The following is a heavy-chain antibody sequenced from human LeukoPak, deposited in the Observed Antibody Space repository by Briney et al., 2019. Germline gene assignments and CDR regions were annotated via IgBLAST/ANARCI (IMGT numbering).Heavy chain of an antibody. CDR1: GFTFRSYW. J-gene: IGHJ1*01. Sequence: GGSLRLSCAASGFTFRSYWMSWVRQAPGKGLEWVANIRQDGNEKYYVDSVKGRLTISRDNAKNSLYLQMNSLRAEDSAVYYCATRGEYFQHWGQGTLVTVSS. CDR3: ATRGEYFQH. V-gene: IGHV3-7*01. CDR2: IRQDGNEK. D-gene: IGHD3-10*01.